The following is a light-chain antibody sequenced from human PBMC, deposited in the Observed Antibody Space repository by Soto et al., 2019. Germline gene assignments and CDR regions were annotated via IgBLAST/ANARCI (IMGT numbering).Light chain of an antibody. CDR3: QQYGISPFT. CDR1: QSVSSSY. J-gene: IGKJ3*01. V-gene: IGKV3-20*01. CDR2: GAS. Sequence: EIVLTQSPGTLSLSPGERATLSCRASQSVSSSYLAWYQQKPGQAPRLLSYGASSRATGIPDRFSGSGSGTAFTLTISRLEPEDFAVYYCQQYGISPFTFGPGTKGDIK.